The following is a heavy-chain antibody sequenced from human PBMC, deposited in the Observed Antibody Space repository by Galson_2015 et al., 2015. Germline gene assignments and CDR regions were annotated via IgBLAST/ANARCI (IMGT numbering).Heavy chain of an antibody. CDR2: IIPIFGTA. CDR3: AREPLDLRYFDRQTRSSFDI. V-gene: IGHV1-69*13. J-gene: IGHJ3*02. D-gene: IGHD3-9*01. Sequence: SVKVSCKASGGTFSSYAISWARQAPGQGLEWMGGIIPIFGTANYAQKFQGRVTITADESTSTAYMELSSLRSEDTAVYYCAREPLDLRYFDRQTRSSFDIWGQGTMVTVSS. CDR1: GGTFSSYA.